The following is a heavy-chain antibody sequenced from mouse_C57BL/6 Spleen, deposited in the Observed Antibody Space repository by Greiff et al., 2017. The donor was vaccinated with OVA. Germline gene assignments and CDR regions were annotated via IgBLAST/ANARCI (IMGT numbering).Heavy chain of an antibody. CDR2: IYPGDGDT. J-gene: IGHJ2*01. CDR3: ARSRYDYDLDY. D-gene: IGHD2-4*01. V-gene: IGHV1-80*01. Sequence: QVQLQQSGAELVKPGASVKISCKASGYAFSSYWMNWVKQRPGKGLEWIGQIYPGDGDTNYNGKFKGKAALTADKSSSTAYMQLSSLTSEDSAVYFCARSRYDYDLDYWGQGTTLTVSS. CDR1: GYAFSSYW.